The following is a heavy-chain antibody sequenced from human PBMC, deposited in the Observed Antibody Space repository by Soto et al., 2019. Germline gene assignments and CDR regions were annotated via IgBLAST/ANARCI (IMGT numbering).Heavy chain of an antibody. CDR2: IWYDGSNK. CDR3: GRAGVFGRPKGGNWVGP. CDR1: GFTFSSYG. Sequence: VQLVESGGGVVQPGRSLRLSCAASGFTFSSYGMHWVRQAPGKGLEWVAVIWYDGSNKYYADSVKGRFTISRDNSKNTLDLAKKRPGGEEKAVYFRGRAGVFGRPKGGNWVGPLGQGNPV. V-gene: IGHV3-33*01. D-gene: IGHD3-10*01. J-gene: IGHJ5*01.